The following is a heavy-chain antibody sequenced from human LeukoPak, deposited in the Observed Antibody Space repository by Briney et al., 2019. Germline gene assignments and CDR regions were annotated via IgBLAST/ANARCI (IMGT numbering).Heavy chain of an antibody. J-gene: IGHJ6*03. Sequence: PSETLSLTCTVSGGSISSSSYYWGWIRQPPGKGLEWIGSIYYSGSTYYNPSLKSRVTISVDTSKNQFSLKLSSVTAADTAVYYCARVVHCTNGVCLSFPYYYYYYMDVWGKGTTVTVSS. CDR3: ARVVHCTNGVCLSFPYYYYYYMDV. D-gene: IGHD2-8*01. CDR1: GGSISSSSYY. V-gene: IGHV4-39*07. CDR2: IYYSGST.